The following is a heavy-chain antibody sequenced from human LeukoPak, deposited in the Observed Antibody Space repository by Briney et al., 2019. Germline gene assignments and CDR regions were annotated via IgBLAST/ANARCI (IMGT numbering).Heavy chain of an antibody. CDR2: INHSGGT. V-gene: IGHV4-34*01. CDR1: GGSFSGYY. D-gene: IGHD3-22*01. J-gene: IGHJ4*02. Sequence: PSETLSLTCAVYGGSFSGYYWSWIRQPPGKGLEWIGEINHSGGTNYNPSLKSRVTISVDTSKNQFSLKLSSVTAADTAVYYCGRKRVRNCYDSSGYFAYWGQGTLVTVSS. CDR3: GRKRVRNCYDSSGYFAY.